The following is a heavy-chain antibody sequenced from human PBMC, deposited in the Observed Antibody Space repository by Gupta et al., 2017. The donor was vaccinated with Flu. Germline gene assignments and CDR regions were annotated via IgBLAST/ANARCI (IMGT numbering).Heavy chain of an antibody. V-gene: IGHV5-51*03. CDR2: IFPPDSDT. CDR3: ALRRVDLGSGPDLDFLDN. J-gene: IGHJ4*02. Sequence: EVQLEQSGRQVKKPGESLKISCKASGYDFSSYWIAWVRQMPGRGLEWMGIIFPPDSDTRYRPSCQGRVTISADKSINTAYLQWSSLKASETEMYFCALRRVDLGSGPDLDFLDNWGQGTLVSVSS. CDR1: GYDFSSYW. D-gene: IGHD3-3*01.